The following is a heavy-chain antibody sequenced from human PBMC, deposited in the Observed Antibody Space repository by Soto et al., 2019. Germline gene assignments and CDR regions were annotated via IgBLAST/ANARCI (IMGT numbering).Heavy chain of an antibody. CDR1: GGTFSSYA. V-gene: IGHV1-69*06. CDR2: IIPIFGTA. J-gene: IGHJ6*02. D-gene: IGHD2-15*01. Sequence: QVQLMQSGAEVKKPGSSVKVSCKASGGTFSSYAISWVRQAPGQGLEWMGGIIPIFGTANYAQKFQGRVTITADKSTSTAYMELSSLRSEDTAVYYCARGDIVVVVAALGYYYYGMDVWGQGTTVTVSS. CDR3: ARGDIVVVVAALGYYYYGMDV.